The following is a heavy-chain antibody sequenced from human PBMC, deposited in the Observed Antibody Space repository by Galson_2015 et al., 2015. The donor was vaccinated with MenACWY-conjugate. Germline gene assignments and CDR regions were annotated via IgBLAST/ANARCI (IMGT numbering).Heavy chain of an antibody. V-gene: IGHV3-74*01. CDR3: VRGSSDWKGVDY. J-gene: IGHJ4*02. Sequence: SLRLSCAASGFTFSTYSMTWVRQIPGKGLASVSCINGDERTTDYAASVKGRFTISRDNAKNTLFLQMNRLRTEDTDVYDCVRGSSDWKGVDYWGKGTLVNVSS. CDR2: INGDERTT. D-gene: IGHD2-2*01. CDR1: GFTFSTYS.